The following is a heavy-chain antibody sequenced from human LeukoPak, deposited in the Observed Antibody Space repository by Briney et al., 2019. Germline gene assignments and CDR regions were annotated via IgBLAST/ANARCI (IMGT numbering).Heavy chain of an antibody. V-gene: IGHV4-38-2*01. D-gene: IGHD3-9*01. CDR2: IHHSGST. CDR1: GYSISSGYY. Sequence: PSETLSLTCAVSGYSISSGYYWGWIRQPPGKGLEWIGSIHHSGSTYYNPSLKSRVTISVDTSKNQFSLKLSSVTAADTAVYYCARSHQLFDWLLIWGQGTLVTVSS. CDR3: ARSHQLFDWLLI. J-gene: IGHJ4*02.